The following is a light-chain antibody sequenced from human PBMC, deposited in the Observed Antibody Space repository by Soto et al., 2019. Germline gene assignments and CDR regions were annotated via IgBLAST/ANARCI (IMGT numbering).Light chain of an antibody. Sequence: QSALTPPASVSGPPGLSIPISCTGTGSDVGAYNYVSWYQQHPGKAPKLMIYEVSNRPSGVSNRFSGSKSGNTASLTISGLQAEDEADYYCSSYISSSTLVFGTGTKVNVL. CDR1: GSDVGAYNY. J-gene: IGLJ1*01. V-gene: IGLV2-14*01. CDR3: SSYISSSTLV. CDR2: EVS.